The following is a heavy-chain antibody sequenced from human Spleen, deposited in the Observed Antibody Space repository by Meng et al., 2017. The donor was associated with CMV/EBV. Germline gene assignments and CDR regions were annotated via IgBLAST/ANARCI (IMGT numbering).Heavy chain of an antibody. CDR1: GFTFSSYS. CDR2: ISSSSSYI. D-gene: IGHD3-10*01. CDR3: ARVVRTAMVRGVIHWFDP. Sequence: EVQLVESGXXLVKPGGSLRLSWAXSGFTFSSYSMNWVRQAPGKGLEWVSSISSSSSYIYYADSVKGRFTISRDNAKNSLYLQMNSLRAEDTAVYYCARVVRTAMVRGVIHWFDPWGQGTLVTVSS. J-gene: IGHJ5*02. V-gene: IGHV3-21*01.